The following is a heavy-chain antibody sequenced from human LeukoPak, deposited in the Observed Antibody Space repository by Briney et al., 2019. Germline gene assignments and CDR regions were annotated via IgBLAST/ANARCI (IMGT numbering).Heavy chain of an antibody. CDR2: ISSSGSTI. V-gene: IGHV3-48*03. J-gene: IGHJ4*02. Sequence: PGGSLRLSCAASGFTFSSYEMNWVRQAPGKGLEWVSYISSSGSTIYYADSVKGRFTISRDNAKNSLYLQMNSLRAEDTALYYCAKGPSRQQLDYWGQGTLVTVSS. CDR3: AKGPSRQQLDY. CDR1: GFTFSSYE. D-gene: IGHD6-13*01.